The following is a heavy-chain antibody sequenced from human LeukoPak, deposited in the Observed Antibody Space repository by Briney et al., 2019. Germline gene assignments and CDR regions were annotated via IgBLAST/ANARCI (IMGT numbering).Heavy chain of an antibody. V-gene: IGHV4-59*01. CDR2: IYYSGST. Sequence: SETLSLTCTVSGGSISSYYWTWLRQPPGKGLEWIAYIYYSGSTNYNPSLKSRVTISVDKSKNQFSLKLRSVTAADTAVYYCARGEGALNWFDPWGQGTLVTVSS. CDR1: GGSISSYY. J-gene: IGHJ5*02. D-gene: IGHD1-26*01. CDR3: ARGEGALNWFDP.